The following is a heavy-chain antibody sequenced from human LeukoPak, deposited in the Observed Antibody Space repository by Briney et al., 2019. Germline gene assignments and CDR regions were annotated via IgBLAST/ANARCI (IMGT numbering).Heavy chain of an antibody. CDR2: VFYSGST. CDR1: GGSIISGGYY. V-gene: IGHV4-31*03. CDR3: AREGALAGTLFFFDH. D-gene: IGHD6-19*01. Sequence: SETLSLTCTVSGGSIISGGYYWSWIRQRPGKGLEWIGYVFYSGSTYYNPSLMSRLTMSADTSKNQFSLTLSSVTAADTAVYHCAREGALAGTLFFFDHWGQGVSVVVSS. J-gene: IGHJ4*02.